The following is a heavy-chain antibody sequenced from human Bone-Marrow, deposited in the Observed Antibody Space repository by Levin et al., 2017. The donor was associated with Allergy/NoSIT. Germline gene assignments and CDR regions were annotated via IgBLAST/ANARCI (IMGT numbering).Heavy chain of an antibody. CDR3: AGGLHVYYFRY. J-gene: IGHJ4*02. CDR1: GFIFTGYC. Sequence: GASVKVSCKTSGFIFTGYCLHWVRQAPGQGLEWMGWINPNTGRPNYAQKFHGRVTMTRDTSISTAYLELNGLTSDDTAVYFCAGGLHVYYFRYWGQGSLVTVSS. V-gene: IGHV1-2*02. D-gene: IGHD5/OR15-5a*01. CDR2: INPNTGRP.